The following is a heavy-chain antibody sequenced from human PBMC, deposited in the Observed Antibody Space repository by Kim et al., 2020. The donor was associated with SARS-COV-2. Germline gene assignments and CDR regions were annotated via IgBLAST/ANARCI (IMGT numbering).Heavy chain of an antibody. D-gene: IGHD6-13*01. Sequence: GGSLRLSCAASGXTFSRYAMSWARQAPGKGLEWVSTISDSGLGTHYADSVKGRFTISRDNSKSTLFLQMNSLRAEDTAVYYCEAADYWGQGSLATVSS. CDR1: GXTFSRYA. J-gene: IGHJ4*02. CDR2: ISDSGLGT. V-gene: IGHV3-23*01. CDR3: EAADY.